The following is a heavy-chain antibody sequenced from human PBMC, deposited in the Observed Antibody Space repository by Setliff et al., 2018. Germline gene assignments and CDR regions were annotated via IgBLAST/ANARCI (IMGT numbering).Heavy chain of an antibody. D-gene: IGHD6-19*01. J-gene: IGHJ4*01. CDR2: IIPILGTT. CDR1: GGFSTHA. V-gene: IGHV1-69*05. Sequence: SVKVSCKASGGFSTHAISWVRQVPGQGLEWMGGIIPILGTTDYAQNFQGRVTITTDESTSSAYLEMSNLRSEDTAVYYCASALIRRVAVAGKSQFDYRGQGTLVTVSS. CDR3: ASALIRRVAVAGKSQFDY.